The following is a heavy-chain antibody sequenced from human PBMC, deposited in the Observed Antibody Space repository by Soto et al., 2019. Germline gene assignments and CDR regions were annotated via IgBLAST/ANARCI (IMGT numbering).Heavy chain of an antibody. CDR2: ISAHNGNT. Sequence: QVHLVQSGAEVKKPGASVKVSCKASGYTFTSYGITWVRQAPGQGLEGMGWISAHNGNTDYAHKLQGRVIVTRDTSTSTACMELRILRSDGTAVYYCARGRYGDYWGQGALVTVSS. CDR3: ARGRYGDY. CDR1: GYTFTSYG. V-gene: IGHV1-18*01. D-gene: IGHD1-1*01. J-gene: IGHJ4*02.